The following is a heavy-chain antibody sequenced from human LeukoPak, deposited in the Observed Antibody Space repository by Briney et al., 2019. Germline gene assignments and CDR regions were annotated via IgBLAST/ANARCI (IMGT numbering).Heavy chain of an antibody. V-gene: IGHV4-59*01. D-gene: IGHD4-17*01. CDR3: ARGDGDYGGFDY. Sequence: PSETLSLTCTVSGGSISSYYWSWIRQPPGKGLEWIGYIYYSGSTNYNPSLKSRVTISVDTSKNQFSLKLSSVTAADTAVYYCARGDGDYGGFDYWGQGTLVTVSS. CDR2: IYYSGST. CDR1: GGSISSYY. J-gene: IGHJ4*02.